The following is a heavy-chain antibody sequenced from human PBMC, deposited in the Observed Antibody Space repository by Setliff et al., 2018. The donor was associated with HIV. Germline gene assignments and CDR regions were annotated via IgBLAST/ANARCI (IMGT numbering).Heavy chain of an antibody. J-gene: IGHJ4*02. D-gene: IGHD6-13*01. CDR2: LRTGNGDT. Sequence: ASVKVSCKVSGYTFTTYSIHWVRQAPGQRPEWMGWLRTGNGDTHYAQKLQGRVTMTTDTSTTTAYMELRSLRSDDTAMYFCARKGQQLPIDYWGQGTLVTVSS. CDR1: GYTFTTYS. CDR3: ARKGQQLPIDY. V-gene: IGHV1-18*01.